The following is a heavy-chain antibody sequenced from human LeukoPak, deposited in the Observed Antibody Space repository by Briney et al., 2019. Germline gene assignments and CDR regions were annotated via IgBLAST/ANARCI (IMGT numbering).Heavy chain of an antibody. CDR1: AFTFSSYA. D-gene: IGHD3-10*01. Sequence: GGSLRLSCAASAFTFSSYAMSWVRQAPGKGLEWVSAISTSDSSTYYADSVKGRFTISRDNSKNTLYLKMNSLRAEDTAVYYCAKIHGSGSYYRPNFDYWGQGTLVTVSS. V-gene: IGHV3-23*01. J-gene: IGHJ4*02. CDR2: ISTSDSST. CDR3: AKIHGSGSYYRPNFDY.